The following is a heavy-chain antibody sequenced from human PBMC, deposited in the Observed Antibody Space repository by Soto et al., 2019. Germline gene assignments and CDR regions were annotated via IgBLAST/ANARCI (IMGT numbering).Heavy chain of an antibody. CDR3: ARDGTLYDSRAYYYLY. V-gene: IGHV1-69*13. Sequence: ASVKVSCKASGGTFSSYTITWVRQAPGQGLEWMGGITPMFGTPNYAQKFRGRVTITADESTSTAYMELSSLRSEDTAMYFCARDGTLYDSRAYYYLYWGQGTLVTVSS. CDR1: GGTFSSYT. J-gene: IGHJ4*02. CDR2: ITPMFGTP. D-gene: IGHD3-22*01.